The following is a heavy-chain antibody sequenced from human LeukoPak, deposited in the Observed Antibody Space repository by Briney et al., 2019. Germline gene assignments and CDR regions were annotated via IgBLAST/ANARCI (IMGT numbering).Heavy chain of an antibody. CDR1: GYTFTSYG. CDR2: ISAYNGNT. CDR3: ARDRTSIAARPKPLDY. V-gene: IGHV1-18*01. D-gene: IGHD6-6*01. J-gene: IGHJ4*02. Sequence: ASVKVSCKASGYTFTSYGISWVRQAPGQGLERMGWISAYNGNTNYAQKLQGRVTMTTDTSTSTAYMELRSLRSDDTAVYYCARDRTSIAARPKPLDYWGQGTLVTVSS.